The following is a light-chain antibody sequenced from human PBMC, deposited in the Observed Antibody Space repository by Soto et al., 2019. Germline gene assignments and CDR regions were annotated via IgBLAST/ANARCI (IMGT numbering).Light chain of an antibody. J-gene: IGKJ5*01. CDR1: QDISNY. Sequence: DIQMTQSPSSLSASVGDRVTITCQASQDISNYLNWYQQKPGKAPKLLIYDASNLETGVPSRFSGSGSGTDFTFTISSLQPEDIAKYYCQQYDNLPPITLGQGTRLEIK. CDR2: DAS. V-gene: IGKV1-33*01. CDR3: QQYDNLPPIT.